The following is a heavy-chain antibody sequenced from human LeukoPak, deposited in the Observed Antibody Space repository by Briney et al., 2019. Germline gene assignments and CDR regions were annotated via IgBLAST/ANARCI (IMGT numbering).Heavy chain of an antibody. CDR1: GGSISSYY. J-gene: IGHJ4*02. D-gene: IGHD3-10*01. CDR2: IYTSGST. V-gene: IGHV4-4*07. CDR3: ARESYYYGSGSLTDY. Sequence: SETLSLTCTVSGGSISSYYWSWIRQPAGKGLEWIGRIYTSGSTNYNPSLKSRVTMSVDTSKNQFSLKLSSVTAADPAVYYCARESYYYGSGSLTDYWGQGTLVTVSS.